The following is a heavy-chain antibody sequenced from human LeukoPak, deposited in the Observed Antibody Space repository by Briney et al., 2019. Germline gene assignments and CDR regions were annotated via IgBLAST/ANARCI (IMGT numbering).Heavy chain of an antibody. CDR1: GGSISSGSYY. D-gene: IGHD3-10*01. V-gene: IGHV4-61*02. Sequence: PSQTLSLTCTVSGGSISSGSYYWSWIRQPAGKGLEYIGRIYASGSINYDPSLKSRVTMSVDTSENQFSLRLSSVTAADTAVYYCASPYHYYGSGSYYKSVYFQHWGQGTLVTVSS. CDR3: ASPYHYYGSGSYYKSVYFQH. CDR2: IYASGSI. J-gene: IGHJ1*01.